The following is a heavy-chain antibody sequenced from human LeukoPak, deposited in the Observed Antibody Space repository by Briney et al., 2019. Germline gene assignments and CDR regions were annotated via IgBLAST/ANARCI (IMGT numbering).Heavy chain of an antibody. D-gene: IGHD3-3*01. CDR2: IYHSGST. V-gene: IGHV4-38-2*01. CDR1: GYSISSGYY. J-gene: IGHJ4*02. CDR3: ATRGDFWSGYTHFDY. Sequence: SETLSLTSAVSGYSISSGYYWGWIRQPPGKGLEWIGSIYHSGSTYYNPSLKSRVTISVDTSKNQFSLKLSSVTAADTAVYYCATRGDFWSGYTHFDYWGQRTLVTVSS.